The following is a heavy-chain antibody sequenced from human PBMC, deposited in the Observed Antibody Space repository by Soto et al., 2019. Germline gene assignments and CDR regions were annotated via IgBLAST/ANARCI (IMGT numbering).Heavy chain of an antibody. CDR2: INPNNYNT. V-gene: IGHV1-46*01. J-gene: IGHJ5*02. Sequence: QLQLVQSGAEVKKPGASLKISCKASGHIFTNYYIHWVRQAPGQGLQWMGIINPNNYNTSYAQKFQDRVAMTSDTSTTTIFLELSRLTSDDTALYYCTKGGCISGTCPGTLLDLWGQGTLVAVSS. CDR3: TKGGCISGTCPGTLLDL. CDR1: GHIFTNYY. D-gene: IGHD6-19*01.